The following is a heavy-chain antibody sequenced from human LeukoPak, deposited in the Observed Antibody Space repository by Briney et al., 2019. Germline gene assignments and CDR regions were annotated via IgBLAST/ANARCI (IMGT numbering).Heavy chain of an antibody. CDR1: NFSISNGYY. J-gene: IGHJ4*02. CDR3: AKKEISGSGYSADY. D-gene: IGHD3-10*01. V-gene: IGHV4-38-2*01. CDR2: INHSGST. Sequence: SEALSLTCGVSNFSISNGYYWGWIRQAPGKGLEWIGEINHSGSTNYNPSLKSRVTISVDTSKNQFSLKLSSVTAADTAVYYCAKKEISGSGYSADYWGQGTLVTVSS.